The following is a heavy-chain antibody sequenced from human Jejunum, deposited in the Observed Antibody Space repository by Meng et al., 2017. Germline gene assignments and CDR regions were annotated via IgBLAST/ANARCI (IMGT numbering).Heavy chain of an antibody. Sequence: GRLKTVGGGSFKPSGAPATHSACYGGAFSCYFWSWIRPAPREGLEGVGEFTRGGTTNNNSSLKSRVTISADTSKNQFSLTLSSVSAADTAVYYCAKKACESTSCYRWYYWGQGTLVTVSS. D-gene: IGHD2-2*02. J-gene: IGHJ4*02. CDR2: FTRGGTT. CDR1: GGAFSCYF. V-gene: IGHV4-34*01. CDR3: AKKACESTSCYRWYY.